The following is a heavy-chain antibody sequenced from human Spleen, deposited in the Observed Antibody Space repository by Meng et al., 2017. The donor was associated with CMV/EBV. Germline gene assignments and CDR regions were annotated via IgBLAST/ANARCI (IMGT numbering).Heavy chain of an antibody. CDR3: AREQGVTGSPSYFYYGMDV. D-gene: IGHD2-21*02. V-gene: IGHV1-2*02. Sequence: ASVKVSCKASGYTFTSYYMHWVRQAPGQGLEWMGWINPNSGATNSAQKFRGRVTMTRDTSISTASMELSRLTSDDTAVYYCAREQGVTGSPSYFYYGMDVWGQGTTVTVSS. CDR1: GYTFTSYY. CDR2: INPNSGAT. J-gene: IGHJ6*02.